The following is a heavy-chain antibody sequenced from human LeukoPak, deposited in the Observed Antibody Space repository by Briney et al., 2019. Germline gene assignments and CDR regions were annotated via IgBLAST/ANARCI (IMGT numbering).Heavy chain of an antibody. Sequence: SETLSLTCTVSGGSISSYYWSWIRQPPGKGLEWMGYIYYSGSANYNPSLTSRVTISVDTSKNQFSLKLSSVTAADTAVYYCARLRPIAVDTYYYYYGMDVWGQGTTVTVSS. CDR3: ARLRPIAVDTYYYYYGMDV. CDR2: IYYSGSA. CDR1: GGSISSYY. D-gene: IGHD6-19*01. V-gene: IGHV4-59*08. J-gene: IGHJ6*02.